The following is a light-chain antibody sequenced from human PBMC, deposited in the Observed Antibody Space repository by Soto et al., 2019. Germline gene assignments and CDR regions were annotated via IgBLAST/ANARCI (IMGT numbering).Light chain of an antibody. J-gene: IGKJ1*01. CDR3: KQYGSSPRT. Sequence: EIVLTQSPGTLSLSPGERATLSCRASQNVGSRYLAWYQQKPGQAPRLLIYGTYNGATGIPDRFSGSGSGTDFSLTIRSLEPGDLAVYYCKQYGSSPRTFGQGTKVDIK. CDR1: QNVGSRY. CDR2: GTY. V-gene: IGKV3-20*01.